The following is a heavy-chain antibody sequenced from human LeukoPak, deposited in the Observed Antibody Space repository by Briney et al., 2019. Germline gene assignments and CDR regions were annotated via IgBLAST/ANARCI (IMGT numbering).Heavy chain of an antibody. CDR2: INHSGST. J-gene: IGHJ4*02. V-gene: IGHV4-34*01. Sequence: SETLSLTCAVYGGSFSGYYWSWIRQPPGKELEWIGEINHSGSTNYNPSLKSRVTISVDTSKNQFSLKLSSVTAADTAVYYCARADRGYSGYREYFDYWGQGTLVTVSS. CDR3: ARADRGYSGYREYFDY. D-gene: IGHD5-12*01. CDR1: GGSFSGYY.